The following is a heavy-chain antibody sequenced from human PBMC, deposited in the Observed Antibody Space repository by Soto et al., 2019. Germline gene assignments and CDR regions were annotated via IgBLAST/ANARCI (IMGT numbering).Heavy chain of an antibody. CDR1: GYTFTSYD. Sequence: QVQLVESGAEVKKPGASVKVSCKASGYTFTSYDINWVRQATGQGLEWMGWMNPNSANTDYAQKFQGRVTMTRNTSISTAYRELSSLRSEDTAVYYCARDQANYGMDVWGQGTTVTVSS. V-gene: IGHV1-8*01. CDR3: ARDQANYGMDV. CDR2: MNPNSANT. J-gene: IGHJ6*02.